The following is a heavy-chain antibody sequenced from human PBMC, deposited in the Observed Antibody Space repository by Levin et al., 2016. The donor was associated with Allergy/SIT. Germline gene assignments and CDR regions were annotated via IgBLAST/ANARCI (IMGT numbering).Heavy chain of an antibody. CDR3: ARRTAGTYYGMDV. V-gene: IGHV4-31*02. D-gene: IGHD6-13*01. J-gene: IGHJ6*02. Sequence: WIRQPPGKGLEWIGYIYYSGSTYYNPSLKSRVTISVDTSKNQFSLKLSSVTAADTAVYYCARRTAGTYYGMDVWGQGTTVTV. CDR2: IYYSGST.